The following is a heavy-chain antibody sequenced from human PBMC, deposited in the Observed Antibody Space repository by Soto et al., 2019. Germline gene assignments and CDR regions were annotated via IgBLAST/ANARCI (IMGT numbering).Heavy chain of an antibody. CDR3: AKSLSVGATTPFDY. CDR1: GFTFSSYG. CDR2: ISGSGGST. V-gene: IGHV3-23*01. J-gene: IGHJ4*02. D-gene: IGHD1-26*01. Sequence: EVQLLESGGGLVQPGGSLRLSCAASGFTFSSYGMSWVRQAPGKGLEWVSAISGSGGSTYYADSVKGRFTISRDNSKTALYLQMTSLRAEDTAVYYCAKSLSVGATTPFDYWCQGTLVTVSS.